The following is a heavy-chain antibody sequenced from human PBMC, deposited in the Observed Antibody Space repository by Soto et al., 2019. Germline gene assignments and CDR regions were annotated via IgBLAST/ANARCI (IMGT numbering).Heavy chain of an antibody. CDR3: ARDIRDIEVVTAAIGWFEA. V-gene: IGHV1-69*13. Sequence: ASVKVSCKASGWTFSSYAISWVRQAPGQGLEWMGGIIPIFGTANYAQKFQGRVTITADESTSTAYMELSSLRPEDTAVYYCARDIRDIEVVTAAIGWFEAWGQGTLVTVSS. CDR2: IIPIFGTA. D-gene: IGHD2-2*02. J-gene: IGHJ5*02. CDR1: GWTFSSYA.